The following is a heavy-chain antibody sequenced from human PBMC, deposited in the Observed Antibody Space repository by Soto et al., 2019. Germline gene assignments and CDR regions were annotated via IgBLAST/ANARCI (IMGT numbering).Heavy chain of an antibody. D-gene: IGHD2-2*02. CDR1: GSRFSNYV. Sequence: QVQLVQSGAEVKTPGSSLKVSCKVSGSRFSNYVISWVRQAPGHGLEWLGRIIPIFNSTKYAQSFQGRVTITADKSTSTASLEWSSPRSDDTAVYYCAREGRGKKAGYNGLVSLGYWGQGTLVTVSS. V-gene: IGHV1-69*06. CDR3: AREGRGKKAGYNGLVSLGY. CDR2: IIPIFNST. J-gene: IGHJ4*02.